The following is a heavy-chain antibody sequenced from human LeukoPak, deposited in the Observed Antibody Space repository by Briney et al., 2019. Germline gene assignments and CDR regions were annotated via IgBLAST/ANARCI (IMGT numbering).Heavy chain of an antibody. V-gene: IGHV4-59*01. Sequence: PSETLSLTCTVSGGSISSYYWSWIRRPPGKGLEWIGYIYYSGSTNYNPSLKSRVTISVDTSKNQFSLKLSSVTAADTAVYYCARVVAGQYYFDYWGQGTLVTVSS. D-gene: IGHD6-19*01. CDR2: IYYSGST. J-gene: IGHJ4*02. CDR3: ARVVAGQYYFDY. CDR1: GGSISSYY.